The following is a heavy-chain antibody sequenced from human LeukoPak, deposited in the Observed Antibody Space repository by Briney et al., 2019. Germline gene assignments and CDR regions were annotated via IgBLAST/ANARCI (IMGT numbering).Heavy chain of an antibody. V-gene: IGHV1-2*02. CDR1: GYTFTAYY. J-gene: IGHJ3*02. CDR2: IDPDSGGT. CDR3: AREYYDTSGTKYAFDI. D-gene: IGHD3-22*01. Sequence: ASVKVSCKASGYTFTAYYVHWVRQAPGQGLEWMGCIDPDSGGTKSAQKFQGRVTMTRDTSSSTASMELSRLRSDDTAVYYCAREYYDTSGTKYAFDIWGQGTMVTVSS.